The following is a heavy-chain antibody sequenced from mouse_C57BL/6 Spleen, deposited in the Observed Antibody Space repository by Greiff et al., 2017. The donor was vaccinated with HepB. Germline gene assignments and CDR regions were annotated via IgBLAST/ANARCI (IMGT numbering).Heavy chain of an antibody. CDR3: TQTAQATKYVDY. Sequence: QVHVKQSGAELVRPGASVTLSCKASGYTFTDYEMHWVKQTPVHGLEWIGAIDPETGGTAYNQKFKGKAILTADKSSSTAYMELRSLTSEDSAVYYCTQTAQATKYVDYWGQGTTLTVSS. CDR2: IDPETGGT. D-gene: IGHD3-2*02. V-gene: IGHV1-15*01. CDR1: GYTFTDYE. J-gene: IGHJ2*01.